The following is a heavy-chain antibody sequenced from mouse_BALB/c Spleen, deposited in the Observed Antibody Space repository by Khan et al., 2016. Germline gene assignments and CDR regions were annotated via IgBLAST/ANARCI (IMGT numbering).Heavy chain of an antibody. Sequence: EVELVESGGGLVQPGGSRKLSCAASGFTFSSFGMHWVRQAPEKGLEWVAYISSGSSTIYYVDTVKGRFTISRDNPKNTLFLQMTSLRSEDSAMYYCARKGDRNSYAMDYWGQGTSVTVSS. CDR1: GFTFSSFG. CDR3: ARKGDRNSYAMDY. V-gene: IGHV5-17*02. D-gene: IGHD3-3*01. CDR2: ISSGSSTI. J-gene: IGHJ4*01.